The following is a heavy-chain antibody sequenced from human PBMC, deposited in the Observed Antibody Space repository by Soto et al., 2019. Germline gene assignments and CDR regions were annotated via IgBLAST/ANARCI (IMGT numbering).Heavy chain of an antibody. Sequence: QVQLVESGGGVVQPGRSPRLSCAASGFTFSSYAMHWVRQAPGKGLEWVAVISYDGSNKYYADSVKGRFTISRDNSKNTLYLQMNSLRAEDTAVYYCARDGGGSSGPTGGMDVWGQGTTVTVSS. D-gene: IGHD6-19*01. J-gene: IGHJ6*02. CDR3: ARDGGGSSGPTGGMDV. CDR1: GFTFSSYA. CDR2: ISYDGSNK. V-gene: IGHV3-30-3*01.